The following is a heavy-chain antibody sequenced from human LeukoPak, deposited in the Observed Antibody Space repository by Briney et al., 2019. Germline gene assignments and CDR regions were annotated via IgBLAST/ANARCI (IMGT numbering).Heavy chain of an antibody. D-gene: IGHD3-22*01. V-gene: IGHV3-21*01. Sequence: GGSLRLSCAASGFTFSSYTMNWVRQAPGKGLEWVSSISSSRSSIYHADSMKGRFTISRDNAKNSLYLQTNSLRAEDTAVYYCARRYYYDTSGYSIDHWGQGTLVTVSA. CDR2: ISSSRSSI. CDR1: GFTFSSYT. J-gene: IGHJ4*02. CDR3: ARRYYYDTSGYSIDH.